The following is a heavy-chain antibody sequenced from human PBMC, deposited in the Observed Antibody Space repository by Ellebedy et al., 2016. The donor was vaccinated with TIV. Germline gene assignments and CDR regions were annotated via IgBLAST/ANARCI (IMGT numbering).Heavy chain of an antibody. V-gene: IGHV3-23*01. Sequence: PGGSLRLSCAASGFTFSRYAMAWVRQAPGKGVEWVSAIGPSSNYAFYADSVKARFTISRDNFRNTLYLQKDSLGAEDTAVYYCAKEMVSRSSLTYDYWGQGTLLTVSS. J-gene: IGHJ4*02. D-gene: IGHD6-13*01. CDR2: IGPSSNYA. CDR1: GFTFSRYA. CDR3: AKEMVSRSSLTYDY.